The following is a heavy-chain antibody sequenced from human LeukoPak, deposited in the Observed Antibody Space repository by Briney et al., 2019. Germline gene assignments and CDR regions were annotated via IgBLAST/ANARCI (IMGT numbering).Heavy chain of an antibody. CDR1: GDSISSYY. Sequence: PSETLSLTCTVSGDSISSYYRSWIRQPPGKGLEWIGDIYYSGNTNYNPSLKSRVTISIDTSKTQFSLKVNSVTAADTAVYYCAGYCSGGSCYSWYYYGMDVWGQGTTVTVSS. V-gene: IGHV4-59*12. D-gene: IGHD2-15*01. CDR2: IYYSGNT. J-gene: IGHJ6*02. CDR3: AGYCSGGSCYSWYYYGMDV.